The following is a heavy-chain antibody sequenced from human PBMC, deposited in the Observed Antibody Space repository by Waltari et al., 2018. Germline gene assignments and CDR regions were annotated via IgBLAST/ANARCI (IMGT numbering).Heavy chain of an antibody. Sequence: QVQLQQWGAGLLKPSETLSLTCAVYGGSFSGYYWSWIRQPPGKGLEWIGEINHSGSTNYNPSLKSRVTISVDTSKNQFSLKLSSVTAADTAVYYCARVWSTHYFDYWGQGTLVTVSS. CDR2: INHSGST. J-gene: IGHJ4*02. V-gene: IGHV4-34*01. D-gene: IGHD2-21*01. CDR3: ARVWSTHYFDY. CDR1: GGSFSGYY.